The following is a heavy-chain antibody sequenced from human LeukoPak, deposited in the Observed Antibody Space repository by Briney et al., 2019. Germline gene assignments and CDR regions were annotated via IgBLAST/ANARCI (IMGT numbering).Heavy chain of an antibody. J-gene: IGHJ3*02. D-gene: IGHD3-10*01. CDR2: IYYSGST. Sequence: SETLSLTCAVYGGSFSGYYWSWIRQHPGKGLEWIGYIYYSGSTYYNPSLKSRVTISVDTSKNQFSLKLSSVTAADTAVYYCASARFTMVRGVDAFDIWGQGTMVTVSS. CDR1: GGSFSGYY. CDR3: ASARFTMVRGVDAFDI. V-gene: IGHV4-31*11.